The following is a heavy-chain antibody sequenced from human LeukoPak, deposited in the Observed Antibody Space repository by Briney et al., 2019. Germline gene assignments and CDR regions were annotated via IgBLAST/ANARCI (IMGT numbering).Heavy chain of an antibody. CDR2: IYPRDGST. V-gene: IGHV1-46*01. CDR3: ARGSSGYYPIDY. D-gene: IGHD3-22*01. Sequence: ASVKVSCKASGYTFTSNYIHWVRQAPGQGLEWMGMIYPRDGSTSYAQKFQGRVTITADESTSTAYMELSSLRSEDTAVYYCARGSSGYYPIDYWGQGTLVTVSS. CDR1: GYTFTSNY. J-gene: IGHJ4*02.